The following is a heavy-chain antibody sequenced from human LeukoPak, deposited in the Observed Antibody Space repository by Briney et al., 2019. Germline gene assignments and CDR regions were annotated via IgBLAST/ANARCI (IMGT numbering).Heavy chain of an antibody. J-gene: IGHJ4*02. CDR2: IRYDGSNK. Sequence: GGSLRLSRAASGFTFSSYGMHWVRQAPGKGLDWVAFIRYDGSNKYYADSVKGRFTISRDNSKNTLYLQMNSLRAEDTAVYYCAKVYLSQSPFDYWGQGTLVTVSS. D-gene: IGHD2-21*01. CDR1: GFTFSSYG. V-gene: IGHV3-30*02. CDR3: AKVYLSQSPFDY.